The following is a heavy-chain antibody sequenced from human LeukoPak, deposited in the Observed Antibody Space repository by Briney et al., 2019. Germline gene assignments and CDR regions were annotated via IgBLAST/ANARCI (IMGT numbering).Heavy chain of an antibody. CDR1: GFTFSSYW. CDR2: IKQDGSEK. V-gene: IGHV3-7*01. D-gene: IGHD6-13*01. J-gene: IGHJ6*03. CDR3: AREGQQLSLPLYYYYYYMDV. Sequence: GGSLRLSCAASGFTFSSYWMSWVRQAPGKGLEWVANIKQDGSEKYYVDSVKGRFTISRDNAKNSLYLQMNSLRAEDTAVYYCAREGQQLSLPLYYYYYYMDVWGKGTTVTVSS.